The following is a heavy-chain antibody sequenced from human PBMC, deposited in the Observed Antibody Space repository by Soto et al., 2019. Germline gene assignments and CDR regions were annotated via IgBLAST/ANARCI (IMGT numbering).Heavy chain of an antibody. Sequence: GGSLRLSCAASGFTFSSYSMSWVRQAPGKGLEWVSGFRTSGDGGTTYYADSVKGRFTISRDNSKNMLFLQMNSLRAEDTAIYYCAKKVNSGPGSQYFDYWGQGTLVTVPS. CDR2: FRTSGDGGTT. CDR3: AKKVNSGPGSQYFDY. V-gene: IGHV3-23*01. D-gene: IGHD3-10*01. J-gene: IGHJ4*02. CDR1: GFTFSSYS.